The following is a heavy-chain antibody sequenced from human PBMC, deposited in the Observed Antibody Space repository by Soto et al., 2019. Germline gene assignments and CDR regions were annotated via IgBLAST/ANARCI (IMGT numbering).Heavy chain of an antibody. Sequence: QVQLVQSGAEEKKPGASVKVSCKVSGYTFTSYAMHWVRQAPGQRLEWMGWINAGNGNTKYSQKFQGRVTITRDTSASTADMELSSLRSKDTAVDYCARHGSGWDYWGQGTLVTVSS. CDR1: GYTFTSYA. J-gene: IGHJ4*02. V-gene: IGHV1-3*05. CDR3: ARHGSGWDY. D-gene: IGHD6-19*01. CDR2: INAGNGNT.